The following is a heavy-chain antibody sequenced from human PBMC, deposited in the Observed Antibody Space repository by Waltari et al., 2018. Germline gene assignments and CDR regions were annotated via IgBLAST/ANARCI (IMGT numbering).Heavy chain of an antibody. CDR1: GFRFTTYW. J-gene: IGHJ4*02. V-gene: IGHV3-74*01. D-gene: IGHD1-26*01. CDR3: VRSGFLDC. CDR2: INPDGTTT. Sequence: EVQLVESGGGLVQPGGSLRLSCAASGFRFTTYWMNWARQDPGKGLVWVSRINPDGTTTAYADSVKGRFTISRDNSKNTLYLQMNSLSAEDTAVYYCVRSGFLDCWGQGTLVTVSS.